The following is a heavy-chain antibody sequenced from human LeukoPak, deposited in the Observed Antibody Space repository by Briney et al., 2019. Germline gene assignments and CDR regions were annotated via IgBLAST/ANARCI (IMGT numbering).Heavy chain of an antibody. CDR3: ASTKAEYSSGGSFDY. CDR2: IYYSGST. D-gene: IGHD6-19*01. V-gene: IGHV4-39*01. J-gene: IGHJ4*02. Sequence: SETLSLTCTVSGGSISSSSYYWGWIRQPPGKGLEWIGSIYYSGSTYYNPSLKSRVTISVDTSKNQFSLKLSSVTAADTAVYYCASTKAEYSSGGSFDYWGQGTLVTVSS. CDR1: GGSISSSSYY.